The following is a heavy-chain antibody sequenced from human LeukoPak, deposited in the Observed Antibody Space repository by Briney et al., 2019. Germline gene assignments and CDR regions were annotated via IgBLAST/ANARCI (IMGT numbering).Heavy chain of an antibody. J-gene: IGHJ3*02. D-gene: IGHD2/OR15-2a*01. CDR1: GGFFSGYS. Sequence: SETLSLTCAVCGGFFSGYSCNWLRQPPEKGLEWIGAINHSGSTNYNPSLKSRVTISVDTSKNQFSLKLTSVTAADTAVYYCARPGSDDSRTTFCYAFAIWGQGTMVTVSS. CDR2: INHSGST. V-gene: IGHV4-34*01. CDR3: ARPGSDDSRTTFCYAFAI.